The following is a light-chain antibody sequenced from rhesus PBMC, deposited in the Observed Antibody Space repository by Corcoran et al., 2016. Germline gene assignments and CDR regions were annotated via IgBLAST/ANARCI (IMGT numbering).Light chain of an antibody. J-gene: IGKJ4*01. CDR2: KAS. V-gene: IGKV1-22*01. CDR1: QGISSW. Sequence: DIQMTQSPSSLSASVGDKVTITCRASQGISSWLAWYQQKPGKAPKLLIYKASSLQSGGPSSFSGSGTGTDCPLTIRSLQPEDFATYYCLQCSSNPLTLGGGTKVEIK. CDR3: LQCSSNPLT.